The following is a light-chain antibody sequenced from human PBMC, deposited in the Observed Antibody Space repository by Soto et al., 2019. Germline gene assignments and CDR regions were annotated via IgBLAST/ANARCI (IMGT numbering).Light chain of an antibody. CDR3: QQYDSFSVT. CDR2: DVS. V-gene: IGKV1-17*01. Sequence: IQMTQSPSSLSASVGDRVTITCRASQGIRNDLGWYQQKPGKAPKLLIYDVSALKRGVPPRFSGSGSGTEFTLTISSLQPDDFATYYCQQYDSFSVTFGQGTKVDIK. CDR1: QGIRND. J-gene: IGKJ1*01.